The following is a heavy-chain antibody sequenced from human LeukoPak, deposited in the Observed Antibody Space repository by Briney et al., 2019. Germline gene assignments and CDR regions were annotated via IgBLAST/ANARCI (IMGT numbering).Heavy chain of an antibody. J-gene: IGHJ6*02. CDR3: AKAITGMRFCLDV. CDR2: SGTGGST. CDR1: GFTFSSYA. D-gene: IGHD1-1*01. V-gene: IGHV3-23*01. Sequence: GGSLRLSCAASGFTFSSYAMSWVRQAPGKGLEWVSTSGTGGSTYYPDSVKGRTTISRDNSKNMLYVQMNNLRAEDTAVYYCAKAITGMRFCLDVWGQGTTVTVSS.